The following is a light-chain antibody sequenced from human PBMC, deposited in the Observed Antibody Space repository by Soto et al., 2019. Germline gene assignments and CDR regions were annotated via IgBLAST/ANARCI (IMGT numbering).Light chain of an antibody. CDR3: QQYNNWPLYT. CDR1: QSVGGN. CDR2: DAS. Sequence: EIVMTQSPATLSVSPGERATLSCRASQSVGGNLAWYQQRPGRAPRLLIYDASTRATAIPARFSGSGSGTEFTLTFSSLQSEDFALYYCQQYNNWPLYTFGQGTKLEIK. V-gene: IGKV3-15*01. J-gene: IGKJ2*01.